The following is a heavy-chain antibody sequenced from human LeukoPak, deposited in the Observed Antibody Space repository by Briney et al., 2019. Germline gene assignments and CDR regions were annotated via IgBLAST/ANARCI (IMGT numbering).Heavy chain of an antibody. CDR2: IYYSGST. J-gene: IGHJ4*02. CDR3: ARANRYDLYFDY. V-gene: IGHV4-39*07. D-gene: IGHD5-12*01. CDR1: GGSISSSSYY. Sequence: SETLSLTCTVSGGSISSSSYYWGWIRQPPGKGLEWIGSIYYSGSTYYNPSLKSRVTISVDTSKNQFSLKLSSVTAADTAVFYCARANRYDLYFDYWGQGTLVSVSS.